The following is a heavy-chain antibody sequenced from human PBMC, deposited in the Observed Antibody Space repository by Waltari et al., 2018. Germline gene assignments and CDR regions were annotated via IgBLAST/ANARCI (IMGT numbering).Heavy chain of an antibody. CDR1: GFTFRSHW. CDR3: AKGRYHYDSSGYYGA. V-gene: IGHV3-7*01. J-gene: IGHJ5*02. CDR2: IKQEGNEK. D-gene: IGHD3-22*01. Sequence: EVQLVESGGGLVQPGGSLRLSCAASGFTFRSHWMTWVRQAPGKGLEWVANIKQEGNEKYYGDSVKGRFTIARDNAKNSLFLQMNSLRVEDTAVYYCAKGRYHYDSSGYYGAWGQGTLVTVSS.